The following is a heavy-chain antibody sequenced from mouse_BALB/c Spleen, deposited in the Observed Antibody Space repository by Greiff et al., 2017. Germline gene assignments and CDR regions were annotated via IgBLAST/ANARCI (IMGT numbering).Heavy chain of an antibody. Sequence: EVQLKQSGGGLVQPGGSLKLSCAASGFTFSSYGMSWVRQTPDKRLELVATINSNGGSTYYPDSVKGRFTISRDNAKNTLYLQMSSLKSEDTAMYYCARGNYGYFDYWGQGTTLTVSS. CDR1: GFTFSSYG. D-gene: IGHD1-1*01. CDR3: ARGNYGYFDY. J-gene: IGHJ2*01. CDR2: INSNGGST. V-gene: IGHV5-6-3*01.